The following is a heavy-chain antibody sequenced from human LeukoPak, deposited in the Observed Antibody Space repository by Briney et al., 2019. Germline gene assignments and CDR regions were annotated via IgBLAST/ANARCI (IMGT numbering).Heavy chain of an antibody. CDR1: GGSISSYY. CDR3: ARDLMAAARGYDAFDI. D-gene: IGHD6-13*01. V-gene: IGHV4-59*01. J-gene: IGHJ3*02. CDR2: IYYSGST. Sequence: KPSETLSLTCTVSGGSISSYYWSWIRQPPGKGLEWIGYIYYSGSTNYNPSLKSRVTISVDTSKNQFSLKLSSVTAADTAVYYCARDLMAAARGYDAFDIWGQGTMVTVSS.